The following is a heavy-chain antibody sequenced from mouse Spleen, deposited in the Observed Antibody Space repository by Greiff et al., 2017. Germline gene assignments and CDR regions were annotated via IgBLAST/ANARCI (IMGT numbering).Heavy chain of an antibody. V-gene: IGHV5-9-1*01. CDR2: ISSGGSYT. CDR3: ARVYDYDGTWFAY. D-gene: IGHD2-4*01. Sequence: EVMLVESGGGLVKPGGSLKLSCAASGFTFSSYAMSWVRQTPEKRLEWVATISSGGSYTYYPDSVKGRFTISRDNAKNTLYLQMSSLRSEDTAMYYCARVYDYDGTWFAYWGQGTLVTVSA. CDR1: GFTFSSYA. J-gene: IGHJ3*01.